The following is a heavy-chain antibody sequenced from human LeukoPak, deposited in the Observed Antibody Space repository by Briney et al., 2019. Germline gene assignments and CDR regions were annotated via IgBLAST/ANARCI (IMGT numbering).Heavy chain of an antibody. Sequence: PSETLSLTCAVSGSSITTDYYWAWIRQPPGQGLEWIGSISHSGNTRYNPSLKSRVTISVDKSKNQFSLKLASVTAADTAVYYCARREYSYGYGFDYWGQGTLVTVSS. CDR2: ISHSGNT. CDR1: GSSITTDYY. J-gene: IGHJ4*02. V-gene: IGHV4-38-2*01. CDR3: ARREYSYGYGFDY. D-gene: IGHD5-18*01.